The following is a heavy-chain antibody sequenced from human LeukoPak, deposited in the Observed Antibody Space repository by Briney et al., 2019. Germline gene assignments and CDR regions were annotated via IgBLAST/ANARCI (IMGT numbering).Heavy chain of an antibody. D-gene: IGHD1-1*01. V-gene: IGHV3-23*01. Sequence: GGSLRLSCAASGFAFSDYAMNWVRQAPGEGLQWVSGISGGGGDTHYADSVKGRFTISRDNSENTLYLQMYSLRAEDTAVYFCVKASWVSNADAVLWGQGTVVTVSS. CDR1: GFAFSDYA. J-gene: IGHJ4*02. CDR2: ISGGGGDT. CDR3: VKASWVSNADAVL.